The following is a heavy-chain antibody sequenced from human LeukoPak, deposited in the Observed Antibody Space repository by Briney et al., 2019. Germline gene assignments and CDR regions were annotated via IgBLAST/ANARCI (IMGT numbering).Heavy chain of an antibody. J-gene: IGHJ3*02. CDR2: IYSGGST. CDR1: GFTVSSNY. D-gene: IGHD3-22*01. Sequence: GGSLRLSCAASGFTVSSNYMSWVRQAPGKGLEWVSVIYSGGSTYYADSVKGRFTISRDNSKNTLYLQMNSLRAEDTAVYYCARTSQYYYDSSGYYYTDAFDIWGQGTMVTVSS. CDR3: ARTSQYYYDSSGYYYTDAFDI. V-gene: IGHV3-66*01.